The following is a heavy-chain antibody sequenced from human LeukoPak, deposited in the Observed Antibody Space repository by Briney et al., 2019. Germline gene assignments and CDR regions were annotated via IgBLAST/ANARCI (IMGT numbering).Heavy chain of an antibody. Sequence: PSGTLSLTCTVSGDSINSLDSWSWVRQPPGKGLEWIGYIYYSGSTYYNPSLKSRVTISVDTSKSQFSLKLSSVTAADTAVYYCGGYSYGSGYYFDYWGQGTLVTVSS. D-gene: IGHD5-18*01. CDR1: GDSINSLDS. V-gene: IGHV4-30-4*01. CDR2: IYYSGST. J-gene: IGHJ4*02. CDR3: GGYSYGSGYYFDY.